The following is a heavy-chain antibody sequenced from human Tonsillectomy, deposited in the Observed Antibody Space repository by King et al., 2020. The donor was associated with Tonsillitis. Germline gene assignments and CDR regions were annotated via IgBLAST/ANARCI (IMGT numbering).Heavy chain of an antibody. CDR1: GFTFSSYA. J-gene: IGHJ4*02. V-gene: IGHV3-23*04. D-gene: IGHD3-10*01. Sequence: VQLVESGGGLVQPGGSLRLSCAASGFTFSSYAMSWVRQAPGKGLEWVSAISGSGGCTYYADSVKGRFTISRDNSKNTLYLQMNSLRAQDTAVYYCAKDYGSGSYSVQPIDYWGQGTLVTVSS. CDR2: ISGSGGCT. CDR3: AKDYGSGSYSVQPIDY.